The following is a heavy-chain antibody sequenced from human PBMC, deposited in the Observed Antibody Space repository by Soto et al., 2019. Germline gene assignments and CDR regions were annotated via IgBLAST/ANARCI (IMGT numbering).Heavy chain of an antibody. J-gene: IGHJ3*02. D-gene: IGHD1-26*01. CDR2: ISYDGSNK. CDR1: GFTFMSYG. V-gene: IGHV3-30*18. Sequence: QVQLVGSGGGVVQPGRSLRLSCAASGFTFMSYGMHWVRQAPAKGLEWVAVISYDGSNKYYADSVKGRFTISRDNSKNTLYLQMNSLRAEDTAVYYCAKGGVGSTWNAFDIWGQGTMVTVSS. CDR3: AKGGVGSTWNAFDI.